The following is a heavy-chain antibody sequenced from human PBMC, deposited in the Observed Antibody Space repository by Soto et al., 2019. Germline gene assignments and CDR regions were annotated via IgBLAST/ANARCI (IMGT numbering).Heavy chain of an antibody. J-gene: IGHJ3*02. CDR1: GFTFSSYA. CDR2: ISGSGGST. CDR3: AKSITMIVGYDAFDI. D-gene: IGHD3-22*01. V-gene: IGHV3-23*01. Sequence: EVQLLESGGGLVQPGGSLRLSCAASGFTFSSYAMSWVRQAPGKGLERVSAISGSGGSTYYADSVKGRFTNSRDNYKNELYLQMNSLRAEDTAVYYCAKSITMIVGYDAFDIWGQGTMVTVSS.